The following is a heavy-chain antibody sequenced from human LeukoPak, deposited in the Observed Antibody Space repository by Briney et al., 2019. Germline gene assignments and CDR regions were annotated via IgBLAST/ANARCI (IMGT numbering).Heavy chain of an antibody. CDR3: ARRAARPERYFDY. D-gene: IGHD6-6*01. V-gene: IGHV4-59*05. J-gene: IGHJ4*02. CDR1: GGSISSYY. Sequence: SETLSLTCTVSGGSISSYYWSWIRQPPGKGLEWIWSIYYSGSTYYNPSLKSRVTICLDTTKNPLSLKLRSVIAAETAVYYCARRAARPERYFDYWGQGTLVTVYS. CDR2: IYYSGST.